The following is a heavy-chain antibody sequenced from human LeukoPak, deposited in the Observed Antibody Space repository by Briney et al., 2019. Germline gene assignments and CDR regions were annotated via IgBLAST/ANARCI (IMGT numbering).Heavy chain of an antibody. CDR3: AELGITMIGGV. CDR2: ISSRSSYI. J-gene: IGHJ6*04. CDR1: GFTFSSYS. Sequence: GGSLRLSCAASGFTFSSYSMNWVRQAPGKGPEWVSSISSRSSYIYYADSVKGRFTISRDNAQNSLYLQMNSLRAEDTAVYYCAELGITMIGGVWGKGTTVTISS. V-gene: IGHV3-21*01. D-gene: IGHD3-10*02.